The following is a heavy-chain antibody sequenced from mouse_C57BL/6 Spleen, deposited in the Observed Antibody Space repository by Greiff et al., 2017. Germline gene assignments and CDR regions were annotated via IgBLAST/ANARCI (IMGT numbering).Heavy chain of an antibody. CDR2: ISYDGSN. D-gene: IGHD4-1*01. CDR3: ARDPIYWDEGVAY. V-gene: IGHV3-6*01. Sequence: VQLQQSGPGLVKPSQSLSLTCSVTGYSITSGYYWNWIRQFPGNKLEWMGYISYDGSNNYNPSLKNRISITRDTSKNQFFLKLNSVTTEDTATYYCARDPIYWDEGVAYWGQGTLVTVSA. CDR1: GYSITSGYY. J-gene: IGHJ3*01.